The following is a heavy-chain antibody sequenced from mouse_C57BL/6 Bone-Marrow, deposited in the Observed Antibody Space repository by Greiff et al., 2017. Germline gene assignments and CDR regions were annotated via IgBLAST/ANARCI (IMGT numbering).Heavy chain of an antibody. CDR1: GYTFTSYW. J-gene: IGHJ4*01. CDR2: IHPNSGST. CDR3: VYDYDGYAMDY. D-gene: IGHD2-4*01. V-gene: IGHV1-64*01. Sequence: VQLQQPGAELVKPGASVKLSCKASGYTFTSYWMHWVKQRPGQGLEWIGMIHPNSGSTNYNEKFKSKATLAVDKSSSTAYMQLSSLTSEDSAVYYGVYDYDGYAMDYWGQGTSVTVSS.